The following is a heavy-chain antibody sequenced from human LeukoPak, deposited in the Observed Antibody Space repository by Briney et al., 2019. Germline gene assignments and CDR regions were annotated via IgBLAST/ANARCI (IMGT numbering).Heavy chain of an antibody. J-gene: IGHJ4*02. Sequence: GGSLRPSCAASGFTFSGSAMHWVRQASGKGLEWVGRIRSKANSYATAYAASVKGRFTLSRDDSKNTAYLQMNSLKTEDTAVYYCTSGIAVAGAGYWGQGTLVTVSS. D-gene: IGHD6-19*01. CDR3: TSGIAVAGAGY. CDR1: GFTFSGSA. V-gene: IGHV3-73*01. CDR2: IRSKANSYAT.